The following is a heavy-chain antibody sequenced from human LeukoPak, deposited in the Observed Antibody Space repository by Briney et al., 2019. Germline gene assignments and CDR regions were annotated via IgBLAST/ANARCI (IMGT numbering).Heavy chain of an antibody. CDR1: GFTFSSYV. Sequence: GGSLRLSCAVSGFTFSSYVMRWVRQAPGKGLEWVSAISGSGGSTYYADSVKGRFTISRDNSKNTLYLQMNSLRAEDTAVYYCAKDRRITIFGVIPPPGYFDYWGQGTLVTVSS. V-gene: IGHV3-23*01. D-gene: IGHD3-3*01. CDR2: ISGSGGST. CDR3: AKDRRITIFGVIPPPGYFDY. J-gene: IGHJ4*02.